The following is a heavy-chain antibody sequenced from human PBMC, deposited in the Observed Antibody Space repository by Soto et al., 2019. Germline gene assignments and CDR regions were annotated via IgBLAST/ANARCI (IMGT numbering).Heavy chain of an antibody. CDR1: GGTFNSYG. CDR2: IIPLYGTV. V-gene: IGHV1-69*06. CDR3: ARVRVMRGVIPSHFGI. J-gene: IGHJ4*02. D-gene: IGHD3-16*02. Sequence: QAHLAQSGAEVKKPGSSVTVSCKASGGTFNSYGISWVRQAPGQGLDWMGVIIPLYGTVNYAQKFQGRVSITADKATSTAYMDLNSLRSDDTAVYYCARVRVMRGVIPSHFGIWGQGTHVTVSS.